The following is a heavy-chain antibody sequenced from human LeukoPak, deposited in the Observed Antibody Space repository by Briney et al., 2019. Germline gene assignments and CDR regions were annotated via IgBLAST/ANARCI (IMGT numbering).Heavy chain of an antibody. Sequence: GESLRLSCAASGCTFSTYWMSWVRQAPGKGLEWVANIKQDGSEKYYVDSVQGRLSISRDNAKNSLYLQMNSLRAEDTCIYYCARVRTTADFDYWGQGTLVTVSS. CDR1: GCTFSTYW. CDR3: ARVRTTADFDY. D-gene: IGHD4-17*01. CDR2: IKQDGSEK. V-gene: IGHV3-7*04. J-gene: IGHJ4*02.